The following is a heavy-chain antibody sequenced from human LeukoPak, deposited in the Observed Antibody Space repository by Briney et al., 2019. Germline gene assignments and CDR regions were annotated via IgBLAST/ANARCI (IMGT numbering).Heavy chain of an antibody. V-gene: IGHV1-69*04. CDR3: ARDPCYFESAGYYPD. J-gene: IGHJ4*02. CDR1: GGTLTSYA. Sequence: SVKVSCKASGGTLTSYAISWVRQTPGQGLEWMGRIIPLLAVATHAQNFQGRVMITADISTSTAYMELSSLRSEDTAVYYCARDPCYFESAGYYPDWGQGTLVTVSS. CDR2: IIPLLAVA. D-gene: IGHD3-22*01.